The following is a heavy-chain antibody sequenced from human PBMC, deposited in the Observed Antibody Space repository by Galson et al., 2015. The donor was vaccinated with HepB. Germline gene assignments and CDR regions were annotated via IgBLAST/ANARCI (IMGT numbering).Heavy chain of an antibody. CDR2: IYSGGST. D-gene: IGHD3-10*01. Sequence: SLRLSCAASGFTVSSNYMSWVRQAPGKGLEWVSVIYSGGSTYYADSVKGRFTISRDNSKNTLYLQMNSLRAEDTAVYYCARLPFAGSSTYYGMDVWGQGTTVTVSS. V-gene: IGHV3-66*02. J-gene: IGHJ6*02. CDR1: GFTVSSNY. CDR3: ARLPFAGSSTYYGMDV.